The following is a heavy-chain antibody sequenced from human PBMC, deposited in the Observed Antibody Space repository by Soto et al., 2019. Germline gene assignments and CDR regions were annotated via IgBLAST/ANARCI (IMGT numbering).Heavy chain of an antibody. Sequence: PGGSLRLSCAASGFIFSGSAVHWVRQASGKGLEWVGRIKSKVNSYATAYAASVTGRFTISRDDSKNTAYLQMNSLKTEDTAVYYCTAYTSSSGGFDPWGQGSLVTVSS. CDR1: GFIFSGSA. CDR2: IKSKVNSYAT. J-gene: IGHJ5*02. D-gene: IGHD6-6*01. CDR3: TAYTSSSGGFDP. V-gene: IGHV3-73*01.